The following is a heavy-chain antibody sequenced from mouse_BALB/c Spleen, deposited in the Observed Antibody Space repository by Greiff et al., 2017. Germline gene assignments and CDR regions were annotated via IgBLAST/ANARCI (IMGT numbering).Heavy chain of an antibody. CDR3: ARGGYYYGSSYAYWYFDV. Sequence: EVMLVESGGGLVKPGGSLKLSCAASGFTFSDYYMYWVRQTPEKRLEWVATISDGGSYTYYTDSVKGRFTISRDNAKNNLYLQMSSLKSEDTAMYYCARGGYYYGSSYAYWYFDVWGAGTTVTVSS. CDR1: GFTFSDYY. J-gene: IGHJ1*01. V-gene: IGHV5-4*02. CDR2: ISDGGSYT. D-gene: IGHD1-1*01.